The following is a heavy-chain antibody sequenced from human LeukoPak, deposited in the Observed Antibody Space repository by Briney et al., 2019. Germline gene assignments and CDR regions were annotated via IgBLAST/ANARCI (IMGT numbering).Heavy chain of an antibody. CDR1: GGSISSGGYY. J-gene: IGHJ4*02. CDR3: ARDNSDSSGYFDY. Sequence: SQTLSLTCTVSGGSISSGGYYWSWIRQHPGTGLEWIGYIYYSGSTYYNPSLKSRVTISVDTSKNQFSLKLSSVTAADTAVYYCARDNSDSSGYFDYWGQGTLVTVSS. D-gene: IGHD3-22*01. V-gene: IGHV4-31*03. CDR2: IYYSGST.